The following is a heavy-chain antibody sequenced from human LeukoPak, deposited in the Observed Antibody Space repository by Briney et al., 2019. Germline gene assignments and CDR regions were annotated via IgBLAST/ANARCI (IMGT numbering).Heavy chain of an antibody. J-gene: IGHJ2*01. CDR1: GYTFTNYA. V-gene: IGHV1-18*01. Sequence: ASVKVSCKASGYTFTNYAISWVRQAPGQGLEWVGWISAYNGNTNYAQKLQGRVTMTTDTSTSTAYMELSSLRSEDTAVYYCARVGCGGDCYSLGDWYFDLWGRGTLVTVSS. D-gene: IGHD2-21*02. CDR3: ARVGCGGDCYSLGDWYFDL. CDR2: ISAYNGNT.